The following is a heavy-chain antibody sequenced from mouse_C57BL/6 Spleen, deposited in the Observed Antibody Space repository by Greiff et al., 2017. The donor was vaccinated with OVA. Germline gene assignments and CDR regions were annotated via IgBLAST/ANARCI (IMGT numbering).Heavy chain of an antibody. D-gene: IGHD1-1*01. J-gene: IGHJ4*01. CDR1: GYTFTSYW. CDR3: ARSDRHYDYGSSDAMDY. V-gene: IGHV1-53*01. CDR2: INPSNGGT. Sequence: QVQLQQPGTELVKPGASVKLSCKASGYTFTSYWMHWVKQRPGQGLEWIGNINPSNGGTNYNEKFKSKATLTVDKSSSTAYMQLSSLTSEDSAVYYCARSDRHYDYGSSDAMDYWGQGTSVTVSS.